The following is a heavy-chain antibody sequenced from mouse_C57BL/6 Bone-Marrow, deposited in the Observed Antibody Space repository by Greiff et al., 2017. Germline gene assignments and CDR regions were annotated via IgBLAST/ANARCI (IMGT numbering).Heavy chain of an antibody. J-gene: IGHJ4*01. CDR3: ARGDGYYDYYAMDY. V-gene: IGHV1-50*01. D-gene: IGHD2-3*01. CDR1: GYTFTSYW. CDR2: IDPSDSYT. Sequence: QVQLQQPGAELVKPGASVKLSCKASGYTFTSYWMQWVKQRPGQGLEWIGEIDPSDSYTNSNQKFKGKATLTVDPSSSTAYMQLSSLTSEDSAVYYCARGDGYYDYYAMDYWGQGTSVTGSS.